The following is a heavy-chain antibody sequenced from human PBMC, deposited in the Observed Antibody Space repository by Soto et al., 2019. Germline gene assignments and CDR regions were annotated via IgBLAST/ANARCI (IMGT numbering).Heavy chain of an antibody. Sequence: PSETLSLTCTVSGGSISSYYWSWIRQPPGKGLEWIGYIYYSGSTNYNPSLKSRVTISVDTSKNQFSLKLSSVTAADTAVYYCARTYYYDSKGYPRSFDSWGQGTLVTVSS. CDR3: ARTYYYDSKGYPRSFDS. CDR2: IYYSGST. D-gene: IGHD3-22*01. V-gene: IGHV4-59*01. CDR1: GGSISSYY. J-gene: IGHJ4*02.